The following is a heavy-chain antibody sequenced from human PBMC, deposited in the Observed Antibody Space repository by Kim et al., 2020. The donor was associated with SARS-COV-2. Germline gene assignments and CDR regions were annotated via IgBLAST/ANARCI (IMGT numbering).Heavy chain of an antibody. Sequence: SETLSLTCTVSGGSISSDYWSWIRQPPGKGLEWIGYIYYIGSANYNPSLKSRVTISVDTSKNQFSLKLSSVAAADTAVSYCSRHRGYCTSTSCFGNYY. J-gene: IGHJ6*01. CDR2: IYYIGSA. V-gene: IGHV4-59*08. CDR1: GGSISSDY. CDR3: SRHRGYCTSTSCFGNYY. D-gene: IGHD2-2*01.